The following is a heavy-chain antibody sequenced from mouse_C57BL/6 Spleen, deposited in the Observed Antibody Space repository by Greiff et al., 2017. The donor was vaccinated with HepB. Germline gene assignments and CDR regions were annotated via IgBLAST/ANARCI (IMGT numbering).Heavy chain of an antibody. CDR3: AKNEVITTDYAMDY. J-gene: IGHJ4*01. V-gene: IGHV2-5*01. Sequence: VMLVESGPGLVQPSQSLSITCTVSGFSLTSYGVHWVRQSPGKGLEWLGVIWRGGSTDYNAAFMSRLSITKDNSKSQVFFKMNSLQADDTAIYYCAKNEVITTDYAMDYWGQGTSVTVSS. D-gene: IGHD2-4*01. CDR2: IWRGGST. CDR1: GFSLTSYG.